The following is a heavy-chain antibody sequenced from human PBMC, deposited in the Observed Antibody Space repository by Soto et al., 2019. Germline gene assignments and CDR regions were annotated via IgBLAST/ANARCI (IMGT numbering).Heavy chain of an antibody. CDR3: ARDGGYFDWLSSYNYYYSGMDV. J-gene: IGHJ6*02. CDR1: GGSMISYY. Sequence: SETLSLTCTVSGGSMISYYWSWIRQPPGRGLEWIGFIYYAGSTKYNPSLNSRVTISVDTSKNQFSLKLSSVTAADTAVYYCARDGGYFDWLSSYNYYYSGMDVWGQGTTVTVSS. V-gene: IGHV4-59*01. CDR2: IYYAGST. D-gene: IGHD3-9*01.